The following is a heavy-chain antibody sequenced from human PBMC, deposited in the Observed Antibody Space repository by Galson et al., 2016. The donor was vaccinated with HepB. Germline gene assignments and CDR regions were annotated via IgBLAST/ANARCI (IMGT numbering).Heavy chain of an antibody. V-gene: IGHV4-31*03. J-gene: IGHJ4*02. Sequence: TLSLTCTVSGDSISNDGNYWSWTRQHPGKGLEFIGYIYHSGSTYYNPSLRSRVTISVNTSENQFSLKLSSVTAADTAVYYCEWYFDHWGQGILVTVSS. CDR1: GDSISNDGNY. CDR2: IYHSGST. D-gene: IGHD1-26*01. CDR3: EWYFDH.